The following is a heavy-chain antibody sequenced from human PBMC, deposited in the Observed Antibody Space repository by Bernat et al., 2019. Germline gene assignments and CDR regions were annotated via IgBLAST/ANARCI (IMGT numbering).Heavy chain of an antibody. Sequence: VQLVESGGGVVQPGGSLRLSCAASGFTFSDYGMHWVRQAPGKGLEWVAFVRYDGSNKYYADSVKGRFTISRDNSKNTLYLQMNSLRPEDTAVYYCAKDHPYGMDVWGQGTTVTVSS. V-gene: IGHV3-30*02. J-gene: IGHJ6*01. CDR2: VRYDGSNK. CDR1: GFTFSDYG. CDR3: AKDHPYGMDV.